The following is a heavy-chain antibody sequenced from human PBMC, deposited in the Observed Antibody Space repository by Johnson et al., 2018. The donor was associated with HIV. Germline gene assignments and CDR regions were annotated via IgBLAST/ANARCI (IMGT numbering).Heavy chain of an antibody. CDR2: ISYDGSQK. CDR3: AKGDRENWSYVSDSDI. J-gene: IGHJ3*02. Sequence: VQLVESGGGVVQPGRSLRLSCAASGFTFSSYAMHWVRQAPGKGLEWVAVISYDGSQKYYADSVKGRFTISRDNSKNTLYLQMHSLRAEDTAVYYCAKGDRENWSYVSDSDIWGEGTMVTVSS. D-gene: IGHD1-7*01. CDR1: GFTFSSYA. V-gene: IGHV3-30*04.